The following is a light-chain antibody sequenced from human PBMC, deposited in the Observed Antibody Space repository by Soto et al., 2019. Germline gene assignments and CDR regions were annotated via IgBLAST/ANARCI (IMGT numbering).Light chain of an antibody. Sequence: EVVMRQSPATLSVSPGEGATLSCRASPSVTNYLAWYQQKPGQAPRLVIYGAFNRATGIPARFSGSGSGTDFTLTISSLEPEDFAVYYCQQRNIWPPVTFGQGTRLEIK. J-gene: IGKJ5*01. CDR3: QQRNIWPPVT. V-gene: IGKV3-11*01. CDR2: GAF. CDR1: PSVTNY.